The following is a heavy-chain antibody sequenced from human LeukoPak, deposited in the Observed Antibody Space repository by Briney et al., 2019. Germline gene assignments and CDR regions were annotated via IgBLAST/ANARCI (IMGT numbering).Heavy chain of an antibody. D-gene: IGHD3-22*01. CDR2: IFPRDSDT. V-gene: IGHV5-51*01. CDR3: ARREGAMWHYDSSGYADF. Sequence: GESLKISWKASGYSSTNYYISWLRQMPGKGLEWMGIIFPRDSDTRYSPYFQGQVTLSAAKSITTAYLEWTSLKASDTAIYYCARREGAMWHYDSSGYADFWGQGTLVTVSS. CDR1: GYSSTNYY. J-gene: IGHJ4*02.